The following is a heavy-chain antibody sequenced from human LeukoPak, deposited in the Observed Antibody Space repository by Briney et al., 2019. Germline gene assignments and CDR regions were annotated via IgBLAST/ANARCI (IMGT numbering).Heavy chain of an antibody. D-gene: IGHD2-15*01. CDR3: STIVVVAASPHYYFDY. CDR2: FDPEDGET. Sequence: ASVKVSCKVSGYTLTELSMHWVRKAPGKGLEWMGGFDPEDGETIYAQTFSGRVTMTEATSTATDSMELRGLRSKDTAAYFCSTIVVVAASPHYYFDYWGQGALVTVSS. V-gene: IGHV1-24*01. J-gene: IGHJ4*02. CDR1: GYTLTELS.